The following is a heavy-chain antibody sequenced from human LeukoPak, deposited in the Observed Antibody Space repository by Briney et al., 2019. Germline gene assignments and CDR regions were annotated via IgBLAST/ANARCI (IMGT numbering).Heavy chain of an antibody. D-gene: IGHD2-21*01. Sequence: GGSLRLSCAASGFIFSHYGMHWVRQAPGKGLEWVAVIQNDASTENFADSVEGRSTISRDNSKNTVFLQMNSLRVEDTAVYYCARELSQIVWGGLDYGGQGTLVSVSS. CDR1: GFIFSHYG. CDR3: ARELSQIVWGGLDY. CDR2: IQNDASTE. J-gene: IGHJ4*02. V-gene: IGHV3-33*05.